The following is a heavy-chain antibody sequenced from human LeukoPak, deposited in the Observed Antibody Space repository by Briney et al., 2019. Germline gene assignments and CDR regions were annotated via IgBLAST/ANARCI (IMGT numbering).Heavy chain of an antibody. CDR2: IYYSGNT. V-gene: IGHV4-59*01. CDR1: GDSISNYY. J-gene: IGHJ5*02. D-gene: IGHD3-3*01. CDR3: ARVHDFWSGYYQREIEVFHIPSFDP. Sequence: SETLSLTCTVSGDSISNYYWSWLRQPPGKGLEWIGYIYYSGNTNYNPSLKSRVSISVDTSKNQFSLKLSSVTAADTAVYYCARVHDFWSGYYQREIEVFHIPSFDPWGQGTLVTVSS.